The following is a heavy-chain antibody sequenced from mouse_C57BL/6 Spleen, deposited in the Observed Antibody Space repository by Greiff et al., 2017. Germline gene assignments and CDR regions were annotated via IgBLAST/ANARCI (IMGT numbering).Heavy chain of an antibody. V-gene: IGHV1-15*01. Sequence: QVQLQQPGAELVRPGASVTLSCKASGYTFTDYEMHWVKQTPVHGLEWIGAIDPETGGTAYNQKFKGKAILTADKSSSTAYMELRSLTSEDSDVYYGTRMASYGTHGYAMAYWGQGTSVTVSA. CDR2: IDPETGGT. D-gene: IGHD2-1*01. CDR3: TRMASYGTHGYAMAY. J-gene: IGHJ4*01. CDR1: GYTFTDYE.